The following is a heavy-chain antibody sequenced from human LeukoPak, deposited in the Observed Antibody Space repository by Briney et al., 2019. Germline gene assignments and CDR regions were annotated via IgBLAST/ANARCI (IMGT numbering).Heavy chain of an antibody. CDR2: ISGSGGST. D-gene: IGHD4-17*01. V-gene: IGHV3-23*01. CDR3: AKDSQGYGDYLAEKDY. J-gene: IGHJ4*02. CDR1: GFTFSSYA. Sequence: GGSLRLSCAASGFTFSSYAMSWVRQAPGKGLEWVSAISGSGGSTYYADSVKGRFTISRDNSKNTLYMQKNSLRAEDTAVYYCAKDSQGYGDYLAEKDYWGQGTLVTVSS.